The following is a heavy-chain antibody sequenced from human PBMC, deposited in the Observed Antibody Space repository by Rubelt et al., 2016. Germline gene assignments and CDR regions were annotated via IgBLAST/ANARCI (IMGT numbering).Heavy chain of an antibody. Sequence: EVQLVDSGGGLVKPGGSLRLSCAASGFTFSSFSMNWVRQAPGKGLEWVANIEQDGSEKYYVDSVKGRFTISRDNAKNSLYLQMNSLRAEDTAMYYCARDGTIFGVCGMDVWGQGTTVTVSS. CDR1: GFTFSSFS. D-gene: IGHD3-3*01. J-gene: IGHJ6*02. CDR3: ARDGTIFGVCGMDV. CDR2: IEQDGSEK. V-gene: IGHV3-7*01.